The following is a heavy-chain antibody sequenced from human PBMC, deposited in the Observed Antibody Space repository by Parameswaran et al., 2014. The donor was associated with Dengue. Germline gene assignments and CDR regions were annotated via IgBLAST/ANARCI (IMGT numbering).Heavy chain of an antibody. CDR1: GFTFTSYA. Sequence: GGSLRLSCATSGFTFTSYAMSWVRQAPGKGLEWVSAISGGGSNTFYADSMKGRFTISRDTSKNTLSLQMNSLRADDTAVYYCEARLTGATVHWGQGTLVTVSS. CDR2: ISGGGSNT. V-gene: IGHV3-23*01. J-gene: IGHJ4*02. CDR3: EARLTGATVH. D-gene: IGHD1-7*01.